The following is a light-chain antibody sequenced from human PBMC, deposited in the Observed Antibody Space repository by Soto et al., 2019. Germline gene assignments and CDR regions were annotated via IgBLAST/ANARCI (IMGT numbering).Light chain of an antibody. CDR2: DAS. J-gene: IGKJ4*01. CDR1: QSVSSH. Sequence: EIVLTQSPATLSLSPGESATLSCRASQSVSSHLAWYQQKPGHGPRLLIYDASNRATGIPARFSGSGSGTDFTLAISSLEPEDFAVYYCHQRNSWPLTFGGGTRVEI. CDR3: HQRNSWPLT. V-gene: IGKV3-11*01.